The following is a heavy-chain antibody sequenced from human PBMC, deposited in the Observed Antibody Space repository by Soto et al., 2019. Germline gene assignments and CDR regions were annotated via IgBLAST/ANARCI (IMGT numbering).Heavy chain of an antibody. CDR2: TYYRSKWYN. D-gene: IGHD1-7*01. CDR3: ARDRLWVTGTTDWFDP. J-gene: IGHJ5*02. CDR1: GDSVSSNSAA. V-gene: IGHV6-1*01. Sequence: PSQTLSLTCAISGDSVSSNSAAWNWIRQSPSRGLEWLGRTYYRSKWYNDYAVSVKSRITINPDTSKNQFSLQLNSVTPEDTAVYYCARDRLWVTGTTDWFDPWGQGTLVTVSS.